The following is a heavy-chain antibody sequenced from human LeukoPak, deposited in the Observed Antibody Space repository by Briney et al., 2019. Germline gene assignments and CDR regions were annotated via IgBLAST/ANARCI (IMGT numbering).Heavy chain of an antibody. V-gene: IGHV1-2*06. D-gene: IGHD7-27*01. Sequence: ASVKVSCETSGYTFIDYFIHWVRQAPGQGLEWMGRINPNNGYTFYTEEFQGRVTMTRDTSISTAYMELTRLTSDDTALYYCARDLSSTSNWEFDYWGQGTLVTISS. J-gene: IGHJ4*02. CDR3: ARDLSSTSNWEFDY. CDR2: INPNNGYT. CDR1: GYTFIDYF.